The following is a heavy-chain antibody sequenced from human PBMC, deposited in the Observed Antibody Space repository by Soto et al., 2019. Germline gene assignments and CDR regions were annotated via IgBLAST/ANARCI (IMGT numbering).Heavy chain of an antibody. CDR3: ARSLGIAARPPGGY. CDR2: MNPNSGNT. J-gene: IGHJ4*02. CDR1: GYTFTSYD. D-gene: IGHD6-6*01. V-gene: IGHV1-8*01. Sequence: ASVKVSCKASGYTFTSYDINWVRQATGQGLEWMGWMNPNSGNTGYAQKFQGRVTMTRNTSISTAYMELSSLRSEDTAVYYCARSLGIAARPPGGYWGQGTLVTVSS.